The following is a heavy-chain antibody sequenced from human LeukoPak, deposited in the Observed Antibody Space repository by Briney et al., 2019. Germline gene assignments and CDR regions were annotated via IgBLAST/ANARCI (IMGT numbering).Heavy chain of an antibody. CDR3: AGGQWLVRGAFDI. J-gene: IGHJ3*02. CDR2: INPNSGGT. D-gene: IGHD6-19*01. CDR1: GYTFTGYY. Sequence: ASVKVSCKASGYTFTGYYMHWVRQAPGQGLEWMGRINPNSGGTNYAQKFQGTVTMTRDTSISTAYMELSRLRSDDTAVYYCAGGQWLVRGAFDIWGQGTMVTVSS. V-gene: IGHV1-2*06.